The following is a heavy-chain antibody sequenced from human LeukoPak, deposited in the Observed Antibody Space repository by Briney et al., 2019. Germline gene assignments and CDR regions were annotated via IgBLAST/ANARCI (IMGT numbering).Heavy chain of an antibody. Sequence: SETLSLTCTVSGFSISRGFYWSWIRQPPGKGLEWIGYIYYSGSTSYNPSLKSRVTISVDTSKNQFSLKLSSVTAADTAVYYCARDHYYDSSGYTFRHWGQGTLVTVSS. CDR3: ARDHYYDSSGYTFRH. J-gene: IGHJ1*01. CDR2: IYYSGST. CDR1: GFSISRGFY. D-gene: IGHD3-22*01. V-gene: IGHV4-61*01.